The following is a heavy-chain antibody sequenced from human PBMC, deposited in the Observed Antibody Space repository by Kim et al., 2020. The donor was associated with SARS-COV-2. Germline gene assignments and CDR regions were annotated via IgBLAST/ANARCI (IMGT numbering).Heavy chain of an antibody. V-gene: IGHV3-30*18. D-gene: IGHD3-22*01. CDR1: GFTFSSYG. Sequence: GGSLRLSCAASGFTFSSYGMHWVRQAPGKGLEWVAVISSDGSNKYYADSVKGRFTISRDNSKNTLYLQMNSLRAEDTAVYYCAKGGRRAWLLRLVYYQHWGQGTLGTVSS. J-gene: IGHJ1*01. CDR2: ISSDGSNK. CDR3: AKGGRRAWLLRLVYYQH.